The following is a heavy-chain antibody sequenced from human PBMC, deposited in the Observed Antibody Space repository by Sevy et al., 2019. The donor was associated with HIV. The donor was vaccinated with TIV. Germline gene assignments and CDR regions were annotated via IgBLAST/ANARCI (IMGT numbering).Heavy chain of an antibody. Sequence: GGSLRLSCAASGFTFSNYAMNWVRQAPGKGLEWVSGISATGESKYYADSVKGHFTISSDNSRNTLYLQMISLRAEDTAVYYCAKCDSSDLSAGVGVFDSWGLGTLVTVSS. CDR2: ISATGESK. V-gene: IGHV3-23*01. CDR1: GFTFSNYA. J-gene: IGHJ4*02. CDR3: AKCDSSDLSAGVGVFDS. D-gene: IGHD3-22*01.